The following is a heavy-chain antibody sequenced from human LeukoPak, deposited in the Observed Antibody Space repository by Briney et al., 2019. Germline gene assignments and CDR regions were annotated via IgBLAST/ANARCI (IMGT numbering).Heavy chain of an antibody. V-gene: IGHV3-23*01. CDR1: GFTFSSYA. CDR3: AKDSIYCSSTSCYHDY. D-gene: IGHD2-2*01. Sequence: GGSLRLSCAASGFTFSSYAMSWVRQAPGKGLEWVSAISGSGGSTYYADSVKGRFTISRDNSKNTLYLQMNSLRAEDTAVYYCAKDSIYCSSTSCYHDYWGQGTLVTVSS. J-gene: IGHJ4*02. CDR2: ISGSGGST.